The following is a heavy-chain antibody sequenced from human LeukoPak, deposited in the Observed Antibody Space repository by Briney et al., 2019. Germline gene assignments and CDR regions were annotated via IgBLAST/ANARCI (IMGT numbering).Heavy chain of an antibody. D-gene: IGHD6-19*01. V-gene: IGHV1-18*01. CDR3: ARVDSSGWYDEVDH. Sequence: ASVKVSCKASGYIFISYGIMWVRQAPGQGLEWMGWITAYSRDTNYTQKVHDRVTMTADTSTSTAYLELRSLRSDDTAIYYCARVDSSGWYDEVDHWGEGTLVIVSS. CDR1: GYIFISYG. J-gene: IGHJ4*02. CDR2: ITAYSRDT.